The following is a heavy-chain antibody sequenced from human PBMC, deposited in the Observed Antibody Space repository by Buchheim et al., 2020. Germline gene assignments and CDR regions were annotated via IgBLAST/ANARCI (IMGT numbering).Heavy chain of an antibody. J-gene: IGHJ4*02. V-gene: IGHV3-23*01. CDR3: AKMGATFGVVITTSFDY. CDR1: GFTFSGYT. Sequence: EVQLLESGGGLVRPGGSLRLSCSASGFTFSGYTMSWVRQAPGKGLEWVSTISDSGGSTYYTDSVRGRFSISRDNSKNTLYLQMNSLRAEDTALYYCAKMGATFGVVITTSFDYWGQGIL. CDR2: ISDSGGST. D-gene: IGHD3-3*01.